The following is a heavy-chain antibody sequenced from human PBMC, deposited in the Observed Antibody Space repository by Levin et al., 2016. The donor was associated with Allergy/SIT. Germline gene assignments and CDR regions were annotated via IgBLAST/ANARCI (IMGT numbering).Heavy chain of an antibody. J-gene: IGHJ6*02. D-gene: IGHD6-19*01. Sequence: ASVKVSCKASGYTFTSYAMHWVRQAPGQRLEWMGWINAGNGNTKYSQKFQGRVTITRDTSASTAYMELSSLRSEDTAVYYCARVAVAGNYYYYGMDVWGQGTTVTVSS. CDR2: INAGNGNT. V-gene: IGHV1-3*01. CDR3: ARVAVAGNYYYYGMDV. CDR1: GYTFTSYA.